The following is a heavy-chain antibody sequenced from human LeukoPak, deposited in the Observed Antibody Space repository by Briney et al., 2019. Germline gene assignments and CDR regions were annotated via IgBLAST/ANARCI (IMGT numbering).Heavy chain of an antibody. D-gene: IGHD3-10*01. CDR3: AREASEWFGSDYYYMDV. CDR1: GGSISTYY. Sequence: SETLSLTCTVSGGSISTYYWSWIRQPPGKGLEWIGYIYYTGSTNYNPSLKSRVTISVDTSKNQFSLKVSSVTAADTAVYYCAREASEWFGSDYYYMDVWGKGTTVTISS. J-gene: IGHJ6*03. V-gene: IGHV4-59*01. CDR2: IYYTGST.